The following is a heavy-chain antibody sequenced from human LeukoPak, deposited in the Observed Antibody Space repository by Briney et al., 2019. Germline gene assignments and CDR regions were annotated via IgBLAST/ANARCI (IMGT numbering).Heavy chain of an antibody. V-gene: IGHV3-9*01. D-gene: IGHD1/OR15-1a*01. CDR2: ISWDSVNV. CDR3: AKDEFQQLVQDYYFNS. J-gene: IGHJ4*02. Sequence: GGSLRLSCEASGFTFDDYAMHWVRQAPGKGLEWVSGISWDSVNVDYGDSVRGRFTISRDNSKNSLYLLMNSLRPEDTALYFCAKDEFQQLVQDYYFNSWGPGAPVAVSS. CDR1: GFTFDDYA.